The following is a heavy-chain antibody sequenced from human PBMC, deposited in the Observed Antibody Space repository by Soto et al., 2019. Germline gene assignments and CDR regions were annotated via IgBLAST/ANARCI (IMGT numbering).Heavy chain of an antibody. CDR2: FYNSGTT. J-gene: IGHJ5*02. Sequence: QVQLQESGPGLVKPSQTLSLTCSVSGASIRSGGYYWCWLRQHPERGLEWLGYFYNSGTTYYTPALRSRIIMSADTSNNQLTLVLTSVSASVTAVYYCAASHSGGWYRIDAWGQGTLVTVSS. CDR3: AASHSGGWYRIDA. CDR1: GASIRSGGYY. V-gene: IGHV4-31*03. D-gene: IGHD6-19*01.